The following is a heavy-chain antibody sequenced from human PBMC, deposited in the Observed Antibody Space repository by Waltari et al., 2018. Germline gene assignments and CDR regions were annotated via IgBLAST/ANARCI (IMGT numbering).Heavy chain of an antibody. Sequence: EVPLVESGGGLVQPGGSLRLSCAASGFTFSNFWMSWVRQAPGRGVGWVANIDQDGSWKYYVDFLKGRFTITRDNARNSLYLHMNSLRADDTAVYYCARYYDGSGNDDHFDYWGQGTLVTVSS. CDR3: ARYYDGSGNDDHFDY. V-gene: IGHV3-7*01. CDR1: GFTFSNFW. J-gene: IGHJ4*02. D-gene: IGHD3-22*01. CDR2: IDQDGSWK.